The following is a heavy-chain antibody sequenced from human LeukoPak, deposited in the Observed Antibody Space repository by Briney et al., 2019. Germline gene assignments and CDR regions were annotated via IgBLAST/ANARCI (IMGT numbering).Heavy chain of an antibody. Sequence: PGGSLRLSCAASGFTFSDYSMNWVRQAPGKGLEWVSYITTSSRTTYYADSVKGRFTISRDNAKNSLYLQMDSLRAEDTAVYYCAREGGHTSGSRYYWGQGTLVTVSS. CDR2: ITTSSRTT. D-gene: IGHD5-18*01. CDR3: AREGGHTSGSRYY. J-gene: IGHJ4*02. V-gene: IGHV3-48*01. CDR1: GFTFSDYS.